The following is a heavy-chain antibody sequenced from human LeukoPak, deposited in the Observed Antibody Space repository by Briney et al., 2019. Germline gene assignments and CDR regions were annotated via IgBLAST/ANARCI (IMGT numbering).Heavy chain of an antibody. J-gene: IGHJ2*01. D-gene: IGHD6-19*01. CDR2: IDDSGVIR. CDR1: GFTFKTHA. CDR3: AKSMTLQWRGFFDL. Sequence: PGGSLRLSCAASGFTFKTHAMSWVRQAPGKGLEWVSRIDDSGVIRSYADSVKGRFTISRDNSKNTLYLQKNSLRADDTAICYCAKSMTLQWRGFFDLWGRGTHVTVSS. V-gene: IGHV3-23*01.